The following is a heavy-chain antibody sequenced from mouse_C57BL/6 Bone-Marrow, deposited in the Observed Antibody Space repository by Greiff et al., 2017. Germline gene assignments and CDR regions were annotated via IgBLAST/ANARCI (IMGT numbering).Heavy chain of an antibody. Sequence: QVQLKQPGAELVKPGASVKLSCKASGYTFTSYWMHWVKQRPGRGLEWIGRIDPNSGGTKYNEKFKSKATLTVDKPSSTAYMQLSSLTSEDSAVYYCARAFCDGYYVMFFMDYWGQGTSVTVSS. V-gene: IGHV1-72*01. CDR1: GYTFTSYW. D-gene: IGHD2-3*01. J-gene: IGHJ4*01. CDR3: ARAFCDGYYVMFFMDY. CDR2: IDPNSGGT.